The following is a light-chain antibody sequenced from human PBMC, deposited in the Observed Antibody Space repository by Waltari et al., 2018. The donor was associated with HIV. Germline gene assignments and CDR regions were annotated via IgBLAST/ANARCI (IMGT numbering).Light chain of an antibody. CDR2: RND. V-gene: IGLV1-47*01. CDR3: STWDNSLSHWV. CDR1: IPNRGRIC. Sequence: QSVVPQPTSASGVPGPNTSIPCPGAIPNRGRICVCWYHHRSGPAPRLLIYRNDQRPSGVPDRCSGSKSATSASLAISGLRSEDEADYHCSTWDNSLSHWVFGGGTKVTVL. J-gene: IGLJ3*02.